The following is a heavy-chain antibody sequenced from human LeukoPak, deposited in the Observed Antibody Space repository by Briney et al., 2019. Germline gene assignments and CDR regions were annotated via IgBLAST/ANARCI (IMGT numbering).Heavy chain of an antibody. CDR3: ASWGSGATDAFDI. D-gene: IGHD6-19*01. Sequence: PSETLSLTCTVSGGSISSGGYYWSWIRQHPGKGLEWIGYIYYSGSTYYNPSLKSRVTISVDTSKNQFSPKLSSVTAADTAVYYCASWGSGATDAFDIWGQGTMVTVSS. V-gene: IGHV4-31*03. CDR2: IYYSGST. CDR1: GGSISSGGYY. J-gene: IGHJ3*02.